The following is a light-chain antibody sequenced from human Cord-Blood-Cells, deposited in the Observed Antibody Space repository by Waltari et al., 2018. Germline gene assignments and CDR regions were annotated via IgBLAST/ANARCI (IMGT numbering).Light chain of an antibody. CDR2: YDS. CDR3: QVWDSSSDHVV. J-gene: IGLJ2*01. CDR1: NIGSKS. Sequence: SYVLTQPPSVSVAPGKTARITCGGNNIGSKSVHVYHQNPGQAPVLVIYYDSDRPSGIPERFSGSNSGNTATLTISRVEAGDEADYYCQVWDSSSDHVVFGGGTKLTVL. V-gene: IGLV3-21*04.